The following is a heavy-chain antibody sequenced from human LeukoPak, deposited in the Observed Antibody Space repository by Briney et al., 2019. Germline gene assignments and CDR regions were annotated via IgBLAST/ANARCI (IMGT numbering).Heavy chain of an antibody. D-gene: IGHD5-18*01. CDR2: VYYSGST. J-gene: IGHJ3*01. CDR1: GGSISSYY. CDR3: ARDAYSHQT. Sequence: SETLSLTCTVSGGSISSYYWSWIRQPQGKGLEWIGYVYYSGSTNYNPSLKSRVTISVDTSKNQFSLKLSSVTAADTAVYYCARDAYSHQTWGQGTMVTVSS. V-gene: IGHV4-59*01.